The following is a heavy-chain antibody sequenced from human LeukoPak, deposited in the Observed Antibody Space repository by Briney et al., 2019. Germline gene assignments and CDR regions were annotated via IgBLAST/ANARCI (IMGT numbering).Heavy chain of an antibody. D-gene: IGHD3-22*01. CDR3: ARGLATYDSSGYTAFDI. CDR2: INPNSGGT. V-gene: IGHV1-2*02. Sequence: GASVKVSCKASGYTFTGYYMHWVRQAPGQGLEWMVWINPNSGGTNYAQKFQGRVTVTRDTSISTAYLELSRLRSDDTAVYYCARGLATYDSSGYTAFDIWGQGTMVTVSS. CDR1: GYTFTGYY. J-gene: IGHJ3*02.